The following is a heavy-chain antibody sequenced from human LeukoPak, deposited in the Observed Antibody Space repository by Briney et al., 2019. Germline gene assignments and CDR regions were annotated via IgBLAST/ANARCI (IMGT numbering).Heavy chain of an antibody. CDR2: IGDTGRAK. V-gene: IGHV3-33*08. CDR3: ARLPMDFWSDYYDF. Sequence: GGSLRLSCAASGFTFSRHGMHWVRQAPGKGLEWVAVIGDTGRAKYYADSVEGRFTASRDNFKNTLYLEMNSLRYDDTALYYCARLPMDFWSDYYDFWGQGVLVTVSS. J-gene: IGHJ4*02. D-gene: IGHD3-3*01. CDR1: GFTFSRHG.